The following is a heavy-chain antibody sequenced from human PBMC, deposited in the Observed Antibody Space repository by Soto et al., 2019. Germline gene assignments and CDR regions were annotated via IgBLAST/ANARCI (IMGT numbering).Heavy chain of an antibody. J-gene: IGHJ4*02. CDR2: MDPNRGHS. Sequence: VQLVQSGAEVKKPGASVKVSCKASGYNISSYDIIWGRQAAGQGLEWMGWMDPNRGHSDSVQNFRGRVTMTTNISASTAYMELSGLRSDDTGVYYCARAAYRSRWLLSHWAQGTLVTVSS. CDR3: ARAAYRSRWLLSH. D-gene: IGHD6-19*01. V-gene: IGHV1-8*01. CDR1: GYNISSYD.